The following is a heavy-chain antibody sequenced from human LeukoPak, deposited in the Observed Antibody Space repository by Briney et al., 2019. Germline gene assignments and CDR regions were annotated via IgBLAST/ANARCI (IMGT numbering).Heavy chain of an antibody. Sequence: GGSLRLSCAASGFTFSSYAMHWVRQAPGKGLEYVSAISSNGGSTYYANSVKGRSTISRDNSKNTLYLQMGSLRAEDMAVYYCARDRYSSGWYSGWFDPWGQGTLVTVSS. D-gene: IGHD6-19*01. CDR2: ISSNGGST. CDR3: ARDRYSSGWYSGWFDP. CDR1: GFTFSSYA. V-gene: IGHV3-64*01. J-gene: IGHJ5*02.